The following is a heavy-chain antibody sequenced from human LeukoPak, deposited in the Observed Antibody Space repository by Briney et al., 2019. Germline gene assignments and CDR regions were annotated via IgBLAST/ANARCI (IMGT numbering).Heavy chain of an antibody. V-gene: IGHV3-23*01. CDR3: ARDNVIAAAEIDY. Sequence: PGGSLRLSCAASGFTFSNYAMSRVRQAPGRGLEWVSAISVSGGSTYYADSVKGRFTISRDNAKNSLYLQMNSLRAEDTAVYYCARDNVIAAAEIDYWGQGTLVTVSS. CDR2: ISVSGGST. D-gene: IGHD6-13*01. J-gene: IGHJ4*02. CDR1: GFTFSNYA.